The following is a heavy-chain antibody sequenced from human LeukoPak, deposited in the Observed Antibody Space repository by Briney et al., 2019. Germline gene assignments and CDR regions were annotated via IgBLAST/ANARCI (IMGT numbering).Heavy chain of an antibody. CDR3: AKPSGSGVDY. D-gene: IGHD1-26*01. CDR1: GFVFDTHD. CDR2: IRSDGYHT. Sequence: GGSLRLSCGASGFVFDTHDMHWVRQAPGKGLEWVAFIRSDGYHTYYADSVRGRFTITRDNTKNTLYLQMNSLRLEDMAVYYCAKPSGSGVDYWGRGTRVTVSS. V-gene: IGHV3-30*02. J-gene: IGHJ4*02.